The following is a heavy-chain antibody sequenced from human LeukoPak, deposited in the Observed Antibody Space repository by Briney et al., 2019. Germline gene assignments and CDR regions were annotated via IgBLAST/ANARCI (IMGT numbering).Heavy chain of an antibody. CDR3: ARAERSVFDI. CDR1: GFSFSSYW. J-gene: IGHJ3*02. D-gene: IGHD3-3*01. Sequence: GGSLRLSCAASGFSFSSYWMHWVRQAPGKGLVWVSRIDTDGSTTTYADSMRARFTLSRDNAKNTLYLQSNSLRAEDTAVYYCARAERSVFDIWGQGTVVTVSS. V-gene: IGHV3-74*01. CDR2: IDTDGSTT.